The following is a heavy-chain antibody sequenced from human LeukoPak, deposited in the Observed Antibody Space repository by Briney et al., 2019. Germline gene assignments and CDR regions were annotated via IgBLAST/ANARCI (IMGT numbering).Heavy chain of an antibody. Sequence: PGGSLRLSCAASGFTFSSYAMHWVRQAPGKGLEWVAVISYDGSNRYYADSVEGRFTISRDNSKNTLYLQMNSLRAEDTAVYYCAKTRIFGFLWGDFDYWGQGTLVTVSS. CDR3: AKTRIFGFLWGDFDY. J-gene: IGHJ4*02. D-gene: IGHD3-10*01. V-gene: IGHV3-30-3*02. CDR2: ISYDGSNR. CDR1: GFTFSSYA.